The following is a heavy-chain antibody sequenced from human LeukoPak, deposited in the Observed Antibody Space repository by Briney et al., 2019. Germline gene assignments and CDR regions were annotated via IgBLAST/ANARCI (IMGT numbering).Heavy chain of an antibody. D-gene: IGHD1-26*01. J-gene: IGHJ4*02. CDR2: ISGSGGST. V-gene: IGHV3-23*01. Sequence: PGGSLILSCAAPVYTFSNDARRWVRRAPGKGVGWVSAISGSGGSTYYADSVKGRFTISRDNSKNTLYLQMNSLRAEDTAAYYCAKDEGALVPYYFDYWGQGTLVTVSS. CDR3: AKDEGALVPYYFDY. CDR1: VYTFSNDA.